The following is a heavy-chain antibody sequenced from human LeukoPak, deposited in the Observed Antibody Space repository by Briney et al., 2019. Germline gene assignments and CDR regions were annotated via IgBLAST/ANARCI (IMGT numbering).Heavy chain of an antibody. V-gene: IGHV2-5*02. CDR1: GFSLSTSGVG. J-gene: IGHJ1*01. CDR2: IYWDDDK. Sequence: ESGPTLVNPTQTLTLTCTFSGFSLSTSGVGVGWIRQPPGKALEWLALIYWDDDKCYSPSLKSRLTITKDTSKNQVVLTMTNMDPVDTATYYCAHILLGKQQLEEYFQHWGQGTLVTVSS. CDR3: AHILLGKQQLEEYFQH. D-gene: IGHD6-13*01.